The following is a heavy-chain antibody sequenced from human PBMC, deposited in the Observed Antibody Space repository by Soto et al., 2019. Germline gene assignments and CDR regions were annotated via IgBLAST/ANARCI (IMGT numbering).Heavy chain of an antibody. CDR1: GYPLTELT. J-gene: IGHJ5*02. CDR3: AAGRTTIRFLDWLQPVAP. V-gene: IGHV1-24*01. D-gene: IGHD3-3*01. CDR2: FDPEDGKT. Sequence: QVHLVQSGAEVRKPGASVKVSCKVSGYPLTELTMHWVRQAPGKGLEWMGGFDPEDGKTVYAQKFQGRVTMTQDTSTDTSFVELRRMRSDGTAVYYCAAGRTTIRFLDWLQPVAPWGQGTRVTVSS.